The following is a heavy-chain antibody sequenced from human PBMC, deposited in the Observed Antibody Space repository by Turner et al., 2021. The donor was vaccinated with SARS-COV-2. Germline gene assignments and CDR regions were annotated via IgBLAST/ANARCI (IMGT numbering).Heavy chain of an antibody. CDR1: GYTLTELS. D-gene: IGHD3-9*01. CDR3: ATHYDIVNPYYAPRGYSGMDV. V-gene: IGHV1-24*01. J-gene: IGHJ6*02. CDR2: FDPEDGKT. Sequence: QVQLVQSGAEVKKPGASVKVSCKVSGYTLTELSMHWVRQAPGKGLEWMGGFDPEDGKTIYAQNLQGRVTMTEDTSTDTAYMELRSLGSEDTAVYYCATHYDIVNPYYAPRGYSGMDVWGQGTAVTVSS.